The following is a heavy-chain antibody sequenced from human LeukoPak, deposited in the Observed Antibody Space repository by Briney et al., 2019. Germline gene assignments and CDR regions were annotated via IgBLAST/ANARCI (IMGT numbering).Heavy chain of an antibody. CDR1: GFTFNTYS. CDR2: ISSSNTTK. D-gene: IGHD2-2*01. CDR3: AIGPYCSSSSCLPFGY. V-gene: IGHV3-48*02. J-gene: IGHJ4*02. Sequence: PGGSLRLSCAASGFTFNTYSMNWVRQAPGKGLEWVSYISSSNTTKKYADSVKGRFTISRDNAKNSLYLQMNSLRDEDTAVYYCAIGPYCSSSSCLPFGYWGQGTLVTVSS.